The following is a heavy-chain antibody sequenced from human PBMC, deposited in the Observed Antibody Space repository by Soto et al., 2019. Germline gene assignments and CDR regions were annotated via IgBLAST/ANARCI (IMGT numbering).Heavy chain of an antibody. D-gene: IGHD3-9*01. CDR2: IIPILGIA. J-gene: IGHJ3*02. Sequence: SVKVSCKASGGTFSRYTISWVRQAPGQGLEWMGRIIPILGIANYAQKFQGRVTITADKSTSTAYMELSSLRSGDTAVYYCARDRLRYFDWPEDAFDIWGQGTMVTVSS. V-gene: IGHV1-69*04. CDR1: GGTFSRYT. CDR3: ARDRLRYFDWPEDAFDI.